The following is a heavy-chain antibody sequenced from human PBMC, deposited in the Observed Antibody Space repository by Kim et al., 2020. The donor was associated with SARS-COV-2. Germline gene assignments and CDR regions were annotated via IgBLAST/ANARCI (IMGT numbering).Heavy chain of an antibody. Sequence: GGSLRLSCAASGFTFSSYAMSWVRQAPGKGLEWVSAISGSGGSTYYADSVKGRFTISRDNSKNTLYLQMNSLRAEDTAVYYCAKGHSGYERGDYFDYWGQGTLVTVSS. CDR2: ISGSGGST. J-gene: IGHJ4*02. CDR3: AKGHSGYERGDYFDY. V-gene: IGHV3-23*01. CDR1: GFTFSSYA. D-gene: IGHD5-12*01.